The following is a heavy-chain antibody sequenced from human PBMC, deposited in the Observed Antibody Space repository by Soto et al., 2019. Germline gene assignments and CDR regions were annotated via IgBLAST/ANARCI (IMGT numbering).Heavy chain of an antibody. CDR3: ASVFPDEWVEPGARRGYRDT. CDR1: GDTFSNYA. J-gene: IGHJ5*02. D-gene: IGHD6-19*01. V-gene: IGHV1-69*19. Sequence: QVQLVQSGPEVKEPGSSVTVSCKASGDTFSNYATTWVRQAPGQGLEWMRAIIPLFGTTNYAQQFQGRVTITADESASTAYIELSGLRFDDTAVYYCASVFPDEWVEPGARRGYRDTWGQGTLVTVSS. CDR2: IIPLFGTT.